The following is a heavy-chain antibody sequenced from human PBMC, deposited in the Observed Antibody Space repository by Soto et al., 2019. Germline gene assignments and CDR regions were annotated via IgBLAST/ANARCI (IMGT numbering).Heavy chain of an antibody. Sequence: LRLSCAASGFMFSTTDMSWVRQAPGKGLEWVTTIEGSGTITYYADSVRGRFTISRGNSKNTVYLQMDSLTADDTAVYYCVKNSGWFNSWGQGTPVTVSS. J-gene: IGHJ5*01. CDR2: IEGSGTIT. CDR1: GFMFSTTD. D-gene: IGHD3-10*01. CDR3: VKNSGWFNS. V-gene: IGHV3-23*01.